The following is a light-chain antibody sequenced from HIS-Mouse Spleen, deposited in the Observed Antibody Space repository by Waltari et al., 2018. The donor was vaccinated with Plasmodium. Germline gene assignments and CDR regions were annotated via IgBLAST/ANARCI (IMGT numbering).Light chain of an antibody. CDR1: SSDVGGCNY. CDR3: SSYTSSSTKV. Sequence: QSALTQPASVSVSPGQSITISCTGTSSDVGGCNYVPWYQQNPGKAPKLMIYDVSNRPSGVSNRFSGSKSGNTASLTISGLQAEDEADYYCSSYTSSSTKVFGGGTKLTVL. V-gene: IGLV2-14*03. J-gene: IGLJ2*01. CDR2: DVS.